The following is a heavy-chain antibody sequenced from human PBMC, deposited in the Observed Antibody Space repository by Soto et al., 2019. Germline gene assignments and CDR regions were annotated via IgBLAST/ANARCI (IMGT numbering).Heavy chain of an antibody. V-gene: IGHV3-74*01. CDR3: AREFMYYYYGMDV. D-gene: IGHD3-16*01. CDR2: INSDGSST. J-gene: IGHJ6*02. CDR1: GFTFSSYW. Sequence: GGSLRLSCAASGFTFSSYWMHWVRQAPGKGLVWVSRINSDGSSTSYADSVKGRFTISRDNAKNTLYLQMNSLRAEDTAVYYCAREFMYYYYGMDVWGQGTTVTVSS.